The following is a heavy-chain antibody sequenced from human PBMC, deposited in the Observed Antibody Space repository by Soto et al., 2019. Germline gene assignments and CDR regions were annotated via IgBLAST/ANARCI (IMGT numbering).Heavy chain of an antibody. CDR2: IIPIFGTA. D-gene: IGHD2-15*01. Sequence: GASVKVSCKASGGTFSSYAISWVRQAPGQGLEWMGGIIPIFGTANYAQKFQGRVTITADESTSTAYMELSSLRPEDTAVYYCARGFTYSEAFDIWGQGTMVTVSS. CDR3: ARGFTYSEAFDI. V-gene: IGHV1-69*13. J-gene: IGHJ3*02. CDR1: GGTFSSYA.